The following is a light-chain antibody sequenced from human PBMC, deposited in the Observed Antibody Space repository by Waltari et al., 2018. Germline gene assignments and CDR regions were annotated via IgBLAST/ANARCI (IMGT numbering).Light chain of an antibody. CDR3: QQYNNWPRV. V-gene: IGKV3-15*01. CDR2: DAS. Sequence: EIVMTQSPATLSVSPGERATLYCRASQSVSSNLVWYQQKPGQAPRLLIYDASTRATGIPARFSGSGSGTEFTLTISSLQSEDFAVYHCQQYNNWPRVFGPGTKVDIK. J-gene: IGKJ3*01. CDR1: QSVSSN.